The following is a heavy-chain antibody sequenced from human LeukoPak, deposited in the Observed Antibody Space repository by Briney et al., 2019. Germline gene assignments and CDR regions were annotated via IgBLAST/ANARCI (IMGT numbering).Heavy chain of an antibody. D-gene: IGHD2-2*01. Sequence: SETLSLTCAVYSGSFSGYYWSWIRQPPGKGLEWIGEINHGGSTHYNPSLKSRVTISVDTSKNQFSLKLSSVTAADTAVYYCARVFAIVVVPAAISKYYFDYWGQGTLVTVSS. V-gene: IGHV4-34*01. CDR1: SGSFSGYY. J-gene: IGHJ4*02. CDR2: INHGGST. CDR3: ARVFAIVVVPAAISKYYFDY.